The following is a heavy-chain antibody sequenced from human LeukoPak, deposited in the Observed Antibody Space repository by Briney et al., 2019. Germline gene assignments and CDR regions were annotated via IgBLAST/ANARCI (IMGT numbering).Heavy chain of an antibody. V-gene: IGHV3-23*01. CDR3: AKDLHDYGNYVGWFDS. J-gene: IGHJ5*01. CDR2: ISGSGGST. CDR1: GFTFSSYA. D-gene: IGHD4-11*01. Sequence: GASLRLSCVASGFTFSSYAMDWVRQAPGKGLEWVSAISGSGGSTYYADSVKGRFTISRDNSKTTLFLQMNSLRAEDTAVYYCAKDLHDYGNYVGWFDSWGQGTLVTVSS.